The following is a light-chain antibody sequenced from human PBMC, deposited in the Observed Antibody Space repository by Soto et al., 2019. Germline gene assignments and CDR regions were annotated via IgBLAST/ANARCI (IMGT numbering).Light chain of an antibody. CDR1: QSVISTD. V-gene: IGKV3-20*01. CDR2: AAS. CDR3: QEYGTSPPD. Sequence: EIVLTQSPGTLSLSPGERATLSCRASQSVISTDLAWYQQKPGKAPRLLVYAASSRASGIPDRFSGSGSGTDFTLTISRLEPEDFAVYYCQEYGTSPPDFGGGTRVES. J-gene: IGKJ4*01.